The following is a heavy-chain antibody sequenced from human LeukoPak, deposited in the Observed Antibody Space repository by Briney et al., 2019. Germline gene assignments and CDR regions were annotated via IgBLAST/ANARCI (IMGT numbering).Heavy chain of an antibody. CDR3: AKDRVWFGDSDY. D-gene: IGHD3-10*01. CDR2: ISTYNGNT. Sequence: ASVKVSCKASGYTFTIYGITWVRQAPGQGLEWMGWISTYNGNTNYAQKLQGRVTMTTDTSTSTAYMELRSLRSSDTAVYYCAKDRVWFGDSDYWGQGTLVTVSS. CDR1: GYTFTIYG. J-gene: IGHJ4*02. V-gene: IGHV1-18*01.